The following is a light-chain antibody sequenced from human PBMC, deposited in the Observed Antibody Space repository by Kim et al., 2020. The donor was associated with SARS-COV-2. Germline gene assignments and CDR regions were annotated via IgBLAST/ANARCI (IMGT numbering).Light chain of an antibody. CDR1: ISNIGSYNY. V-gene: IGLV2-14*03. Sequence: GQSNSISCTETISNIGSYNYASWHQQHPGKAPQLMIYDVNKRPSGISSRFSGSKSGSTASLTISGLQAEDEADYYCSSFTTRSTLVFGGGTKVTVL. J-gene: IGLJ3*02. CDR3: SSFTTRSTLV. CDR2: DVN.